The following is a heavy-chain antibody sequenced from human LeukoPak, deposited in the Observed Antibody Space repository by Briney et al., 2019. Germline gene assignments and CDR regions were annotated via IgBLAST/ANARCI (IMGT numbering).Heavy chain of an antibody. D-gene: IGHD2-21*02. CDR3: ARTSNCGGDCYSWAGAFDI. CDR1: GYSFTSYW. J-gene: IGHJ3*02. Sequence: GESLKISCKGSGYSFTSYWIGWVRQLPGKGLEWLGIIYPGDSDTRYSPSFQGQVTISADKSISTAYLQWSSLRASDTAMYYCARTSNCGGDCYSWAGAFDIWGQGTMVTVSS. CDR2: IYPGDSDT. V-gene: IGHV5-51*01.